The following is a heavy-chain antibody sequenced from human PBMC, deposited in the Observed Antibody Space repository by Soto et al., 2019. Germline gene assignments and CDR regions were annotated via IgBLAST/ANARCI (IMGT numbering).Heavy chain of an antibody. CDR3: ARHDYGYPSY. V-gene: IGHV3-30-3*01. CDR2: ISYDGSNK. CDR1: GFTLSSYA. D-gene: IGHD3-16*01. Sequence: ESGGGVVQPGRSLRLSCAASGFTLSSYAMHWVRQAQGKGMEWVSVISYDGSNKYYADSVKGRFTISSDNSKNTLYLHMNSRRAEDKAVYYCARHDYGYPSYWGQGTLVTVSS. J-gene: IGHJ4*02.